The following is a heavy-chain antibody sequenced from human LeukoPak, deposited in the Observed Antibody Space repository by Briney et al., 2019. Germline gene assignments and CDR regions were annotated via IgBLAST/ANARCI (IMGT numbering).Heavy chain of an antibody. CDR1: GAMFTRYV. J-gene: IGHJ4*02. V-gene: IGHV1-69*05. D-gene: IGHD1-1*01. CDR3: ASWGRYNWNDEFDY. Sequence: SVKVSCSASGAMFTRYVISWVRQAPGPGVGWMGGFITIFSTAHYPKKFQGRVTITTDESTSTAYMELSSLRAEDTAVYCCASWGRYNWNDEFDYWGQGTLVTVSS. CDR2: FITIFSTA.